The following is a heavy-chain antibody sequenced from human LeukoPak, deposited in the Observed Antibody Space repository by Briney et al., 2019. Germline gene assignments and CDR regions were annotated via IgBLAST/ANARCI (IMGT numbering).Heavy chain of an antibody. Sequence: SETLSLTCTVSGGSISSGGYYWSWIRQHPGKGLEWIGYIYYSGSTYYNPSLKSRVTISVDTSKNQFSLKLSSVTAADTAMYYCARHWSYLTTFDLWGQGSLVTVSS. J-gene: IGHJ4*02. CDR1: GGSISSGGYY. CDR2: IYYSGST. V-gene: IGHV4-31*03. CDR3: ARHWSYLTTFDL. D-gene: IGHD1-26*01.